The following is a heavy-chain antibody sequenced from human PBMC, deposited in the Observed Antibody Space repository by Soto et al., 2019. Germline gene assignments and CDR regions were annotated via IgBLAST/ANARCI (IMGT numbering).Heavy chain of an antibody. D-gene: IGHD2-15*01. CDR1: GITFSNYW. CDR3: AAWDISNP. Sequence: EEKLVQSGGGLVRPGGSLRLSCVGSGITFSNYWMSWVRQTPGKGLEWVANIKPDGSAKAYVDSVKGRFTVSRDNAKNSPYLQMNSLRAEDTAVYFCAAWDISNPWGQGTLVTLSS. V-gene: IGHV3-7*01. CDR2: IKPDGSAK. J-gene: IGHJ5*02.